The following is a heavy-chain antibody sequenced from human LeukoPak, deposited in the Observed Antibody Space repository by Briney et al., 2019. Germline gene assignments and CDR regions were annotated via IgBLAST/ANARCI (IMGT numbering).Heavy chain of an antibody. CDR2: IKQDGSEK. D-gene: IGHD3-16*01. CDR3: ARDSDVPFDY. Sequence: GGSLRLSCAASGFTFSSCWMNWVRQAPGKGLEWVVNIKQDGSEKYYVDSVKGRFTISRDNAKNSLYLQMNSLRAEDTAVYYCARDSDVPFDYWGQGTLVTVSS. J-gene: IGHJ4*02. V-gene: IGHV3-7*01. CDR1: GFTFSSCW.